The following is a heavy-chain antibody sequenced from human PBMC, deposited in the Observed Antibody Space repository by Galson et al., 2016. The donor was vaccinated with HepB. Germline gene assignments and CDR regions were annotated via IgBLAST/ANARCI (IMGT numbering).Heavy chain of an antibody. V-gene: IGHV3-21*01. D-gene: IGHD2/OR15-2a*01. CDR1: GFTFRDFP. CDR3: ARSAYFKEWLDP. CDR2: ISSDGVYT. J-gene: IGHJ5*02. Sequence: SLRLSCAASGFTFRDFPMVWVRQAPGQGLEWVSSISSDGVYTYYADSLKGRFSIPRDNAKNSLFLQMSSLRAEDTAIYYCARSAYFKEWLDPWGQGTPVTVSS.